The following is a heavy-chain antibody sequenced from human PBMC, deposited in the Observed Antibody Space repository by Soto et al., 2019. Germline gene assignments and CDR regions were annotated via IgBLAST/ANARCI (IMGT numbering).Heavy chain of an antibody. Sequence: QVQLQQWGAGLLKPSETLSLTCAVYGGSFSGYYWSWIRQPPGKGLEWIGEINHSGSTNYNPSLKSRVTISVDTSKNQFSLQLSSVTAADTAVYYCARGSIPPRCSGGSCYPGTHNWFDPWGQGTLVTVSS. CDR1: GGSFSGYY. D-gene: IGHD2-15*01. J-gene: IGHJ5*02. CDR3: ARGSIPPRCSGGSCYPGTHNWFDP. V-gene: IGHV4-34*01. CDR2: INHSGST.